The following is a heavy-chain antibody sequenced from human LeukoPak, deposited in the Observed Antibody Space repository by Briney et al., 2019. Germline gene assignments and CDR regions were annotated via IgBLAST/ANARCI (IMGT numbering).Heavy chain of an antibody. V-gene: IGHV3-15*01. CDR2: IYRSSDGETT. CDR1: GITFSNAW. CDR3: TTYSSGSCPF. D-gene: IGHD6-19*01. Sequence: PGGSLRLSCTASGITFSNAWMTWVRQAPGKGLEWVGRIYRSSDGETTDYGAPVKGIFTVSRDDSKNTRYPQMDSLKTDGTAVYYSTTYSSGSCPFWGQGTLVTVSS. J-gene: IGHJ4*02.